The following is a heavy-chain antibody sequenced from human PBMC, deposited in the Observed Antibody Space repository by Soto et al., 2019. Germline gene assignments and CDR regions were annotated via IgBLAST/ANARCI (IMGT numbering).Heavy chain of an antibody. V-gene: IGHV3-72*01. Sequence: ESGGGLVQPGGSLRLSCAASGFTFSDHYMDWVRQAPGKGLEWVGRTRNKANSYTTEYAASVKGRFTISRDDSKNSLYLQMNSLKTEDTAVYYCARTATTDDAFDIWGQGTMVTVSS. CDR2: TRNKANSYTT. D-gene: IGHD4-17*01. CDR3: ARTATTDDAFDI. CDR1: GFTFSDHY. J-gene: IGHJ3*02.